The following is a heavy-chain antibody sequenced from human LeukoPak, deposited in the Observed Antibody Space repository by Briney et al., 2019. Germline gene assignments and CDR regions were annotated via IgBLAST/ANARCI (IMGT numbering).Heavy chain of an antibody. Sequence: SVKVSRKASGGTFSSYAISWVRQAPGPGLEWMGRIIPILGIANYAQKFQGRVTITADKSTSTAYMELSSLTSEDTAVYYCAREPYDSSGYSPCYFDYWGQGTLVTVSS. CDR2: IIPILGIA. V-gene: IGHV1-69*04. CDR3: AREPYDSSGYSPCYFDY. CDR1: GGTFSSYA. J-gene: IGHJ4*02. D-gene: IGHD3-22*01.